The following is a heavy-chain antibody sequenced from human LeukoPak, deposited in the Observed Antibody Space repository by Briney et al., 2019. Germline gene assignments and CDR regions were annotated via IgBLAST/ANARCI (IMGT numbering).Heavy chain of an antibody. J-gene: IGHJ6*02. CDR3: ASSKGDFWSVPPWGSYYGMDV. CDR1: GGSISSYY. D-gene: IGHD3-3*01. V-gene: IGHV4-59*08. CDR2: IYYSGST. Sequence: SEALSLTCTVSGGSISSYYWSWIRQPPGKGLEWIGYIYYSGSTNYNPSLKSRVTISVDTSKNQFSLKLSSVTAADTAVYYCASSKGDFWSVPPWGSYYGMDVWGQGTTVTVSS.